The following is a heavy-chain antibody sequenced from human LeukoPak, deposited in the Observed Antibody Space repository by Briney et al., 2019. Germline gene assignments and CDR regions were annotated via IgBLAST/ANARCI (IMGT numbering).Heavy chain of an antibody. CDR2: ISAYNGNT. J-gene: IGHJ6*02. Sequence: ASVKVSCKASGYTLTSYGISWVRQAPGQGLEWMGWISAYNGNTNYAQKLQGRVTMTTDTSTSTAYMELRSLRSDDTAVYYCARDVTVRPYYYYGMDVWGQGTTVTVPS. V-gene: IGHV1-18*01. CDR3: ARDVTVRPYYYYGMDV. CDR1: GYTLTSYG.